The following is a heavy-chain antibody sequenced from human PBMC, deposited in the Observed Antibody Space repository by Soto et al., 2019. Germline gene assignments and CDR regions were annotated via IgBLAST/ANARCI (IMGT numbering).Heavy chain of an antibody. CDR2: IYDDGST. CDR1: GFTVSSDY. D-gene: IGHD3-10*01. V-gene: IGHV3-66*01. CDR3: AREEIFEGIIFDAFDI. J-gene: IGHJ3*02. Sequence: GGSLRLSCAASGFTVSSDYMSRVRQAPGKGLEWVSIIYDDGSTNYADSVKGRFSISRSNSKNTLYLQMNSLRAEDTAVYYCAREEIFEGIIFDAFDIWGKGKMVSVS.